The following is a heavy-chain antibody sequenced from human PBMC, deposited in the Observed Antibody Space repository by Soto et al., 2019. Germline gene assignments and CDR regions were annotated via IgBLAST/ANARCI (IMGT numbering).Heavy chain of an antibody. J-gene: IGHJ4*02. Sequence: PSETLSLTCTVSGVSISSSTYYWSWIRQPPGEALEGIGHTYHSGNPYYTPSLKSRVIISVDRSKNQFSLQVRSVTAADTAVSYCARETYGAYVGYFDPWGQGLLVTVSS. V-gene: IGHV4-30-2*01. CDR3: ARETYGAYVGYFDP. D-gene: IGHD4-17*01. CDR2: TYHSGNP. CDR1: GVSISSSTYY.